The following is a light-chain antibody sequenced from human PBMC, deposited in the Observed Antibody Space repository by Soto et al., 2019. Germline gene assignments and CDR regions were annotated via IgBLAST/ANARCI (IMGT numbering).Light chain of an antibody. V-gene: IGLV2-23*01. CDR1: TSDVGGYNF. CDR2: EGI. CDR3: CSYVGATTYV. J-gene: IGLJ1*01. Sequence: QSALTQTASVSGSLGQSITISCTGTTSDVGGYNFVSWYQQHPGKAPKVIIYEGIKRPSGVSNRFSGSNSGSTASLTISGLQAEDEADYYCCSYVGATTYVFGTGTKVTVL.